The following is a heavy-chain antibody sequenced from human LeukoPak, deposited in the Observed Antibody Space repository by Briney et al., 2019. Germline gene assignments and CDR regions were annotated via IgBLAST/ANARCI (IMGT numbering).Heavy chain of an antibody. J-gene: IGHJ4*02. CDR3: ARVGRVGQWLILFDY. CDR2: IYYSGST. D-gene: IGHD6-19*01. Sequence: SGTLSLTCTVSGGSISSYYWSWIRQPPGKGLEWIGYIYYSGSTNYNPSLKSRVTISVDTSKNQFSLKLSSVTAADTAVYYCARVGRVGQWLILFDYWGQGTLVTVSS. V-gene: IGHV4-59*12. CDR1: GGSISSYY.